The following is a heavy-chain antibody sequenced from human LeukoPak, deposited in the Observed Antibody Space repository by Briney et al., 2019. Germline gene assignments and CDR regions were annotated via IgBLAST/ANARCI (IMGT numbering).Heavy chain of an antibody. CDR3: AKDLGSHARVDAFDI. J-gene: IGHJ3*02. Sequence: GGSLRLSCAASGFTFSNAWVSWVRQAPGKGLEWVSAISGSGGSTYYADSVKGRFTISRDNSKNTLYLQMNSLRAEDTAVYYCAKDLGSHARVDAFDIWGQGTMVTVSS. D-gene: IGHD1-26*01. V-gene: IGHV3-23*01. CDR2: ISGSGGST. CDR1: GFTFSNAW.